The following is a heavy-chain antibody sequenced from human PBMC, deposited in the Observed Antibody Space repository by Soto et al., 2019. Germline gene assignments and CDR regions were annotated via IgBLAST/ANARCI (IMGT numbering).Heavy chain of an antibody. Sequence: QVQLQQWGAGLVKPSETLSLTCAVYGASLSDNYWSWIRQPPGKGLEWIGEINHSGNSNYNPSLNSRVTISVDTFKSQVYLKLRAVTAADTAVYYCARGRGDLDYWGQGSQVTVSS. CDR1: GASLSDNY. CDR2: INHSGNS. V-gene: IGHV4-34*01. D-gene: IGHD3-3*01. J-gene: IGHJ4*02. CDR3: ARGRGDLDY.